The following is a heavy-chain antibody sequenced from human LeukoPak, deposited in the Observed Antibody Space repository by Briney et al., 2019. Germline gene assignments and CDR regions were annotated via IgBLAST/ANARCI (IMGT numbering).Heavy chain of an antibody. D-gene: IGHD6-13*01. Sequence: PGGSLRLSCAASGFTFSSYAMSWVRQAPGKGLEWVSAISGSSDSTDYADSVEGRFTISRDNSKNTLYLQMHSLRAEDTAVYYCAEGRGYSTTWYVDYWGQGTLVTVSS. CDR2: ISGSSDST. J-gene: IGHJ4*02. V-gene: IGHV3-23*01. CDR3: AEGRGYSTTWYVDY. CDR1: GFTFSSYA.